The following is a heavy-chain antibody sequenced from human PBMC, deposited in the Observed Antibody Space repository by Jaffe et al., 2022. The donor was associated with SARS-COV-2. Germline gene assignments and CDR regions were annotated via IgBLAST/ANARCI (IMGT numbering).Heavy chain of an antibody. J-gene: IGHJ3*02. Sequence: EVQLVESGGGLVQPGGSLRLSCAASGFTFSNYWMYWVRQAPGKGLEWVAGVKYDGSEKYYVDPVKGRFTISRDNAKNSLYLQMNSLRVEDTAVYYCAAKNRGITGTRGQAGAFDIWGQGTMVTVSS. V-gene: IGHV3-7*03. CDR2: VKYDGSEK. CDR1: GFTFSNYW. CDR3: AAKNRGITGTRGQAGAFDI. D-gene: IGHD1-20*01.